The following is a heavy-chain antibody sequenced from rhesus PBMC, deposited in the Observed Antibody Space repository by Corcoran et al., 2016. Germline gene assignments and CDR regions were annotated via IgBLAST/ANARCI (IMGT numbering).Heavy chain of an antibody. CDR2: IYGSSGNT. J-gene: IGHJ4*01. CDR1: GYSISSNY. D-gene: IGHD5-24*01. Sequence: QVQLQESGPGLVKPSETLSLTCAVSGYSISSNYWSWLRQPPGMGLGWIGYIYGSSGNTYYNPSLKSRVTISTDTSKNQFSLKLSSVTAADTAVYYCAREIVGTLDYWGQGVLVTVSS. V-gene: IGHV4-147*01. CDR3: AREIVGTLDY.